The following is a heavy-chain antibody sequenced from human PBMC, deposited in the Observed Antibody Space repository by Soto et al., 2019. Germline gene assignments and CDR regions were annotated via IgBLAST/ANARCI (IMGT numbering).Heavy chain of an antibody. CDR1: GGSISSYY. V-gene: IGHV4-59*01. J-gene: IGHJ3*02. CDR2: IYYSGST. CDR3: ERDSIYGDSFDI. D-gene: IGHD4-17*01. Sequence: QVQLQESGAGLVKPSETLSLTCTVSGGSISSYYWSWIRQPPGKGLEWIGYIYYSGSTNYNPSLNSRDPISVDTSKNQCSLNLSSVTAADTAVYYCERDSIYGDSFDIWGQGTMVTVPS.